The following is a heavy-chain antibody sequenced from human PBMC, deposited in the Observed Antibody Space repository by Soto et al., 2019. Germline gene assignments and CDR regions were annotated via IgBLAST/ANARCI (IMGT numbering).Heavy chain of an antibody. CDR1: GFTFSSYA. V-gene: IGHV3-23*01. J-gene: IGHJ6*02. D-gene: IGHD4-17*01. CDR2: ISGSGGST. Sequence: EVQLLESGGGLVQPGGSLRLSCAASGFTFSSYAMSWVRQAPGKGLEWVSAISGSGGSTYYADSVKGRFTISRDNSKHTLYLQMNSLRAEDTAVYYCAKDGGWLRWVDYYYYGMDVWGQGTTVTVSS. CDR3: AKDGGWLRWVDYYYYGMDV.